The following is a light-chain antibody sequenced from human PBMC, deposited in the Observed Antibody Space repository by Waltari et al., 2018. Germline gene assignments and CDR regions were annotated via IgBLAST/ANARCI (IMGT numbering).Light chain of an antibody. CDR3: QQYYSYLRT. J-gene: IGKJ1*01. Sequence: AIRMTQSPSSFSASTGDSVTITCRASQGIRSYLAWYQQKPGKAPKLLIYAASTLQSGVPSRFSGSGSGTDFTLTISCLQSEDFATYYCQQYYSYLRTFGQGTKVEIK. CDR2: AAS. CDR1: QGIRSY. V-gene: IGKV1-8*01.